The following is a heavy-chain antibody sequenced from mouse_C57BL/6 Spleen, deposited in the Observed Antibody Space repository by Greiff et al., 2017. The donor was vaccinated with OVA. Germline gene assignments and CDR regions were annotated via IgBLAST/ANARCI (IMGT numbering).Heavy chain of an antibody. V-gene: IGHV1-54*01. CDR2: INPGSGGT. D-gene: IGHD1-1*01. CDR1: GYAFTNYL. Sequence: VQLQQSGAELVRPGTSAKVSCKASGYAFTNYLIEWVKQRPGQGLEWIGVINPGSGGTNYNEKFKGKATLTADKSSSTAYMQLSSLTSEDSAVYFCARSGDITTVVATDFDVWGTGTTVTVSS. CDR3: ARSGDITTVVATDFDV. J-gene: IGHJ1*03.